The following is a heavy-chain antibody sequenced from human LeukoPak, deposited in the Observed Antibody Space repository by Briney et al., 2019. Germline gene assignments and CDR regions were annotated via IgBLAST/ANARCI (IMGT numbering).Heavy chain of an antibody. CDR2: ISGSGGST. V-gene: IGHV3-23*01. CDR1: GFTFSSYA. J-gene: IGHJ4*02. CDR3: AKDSLESLFEY. Sequence: GGSLRLSCAASGFTFSSYAMSWARQAPGKGLEWVSAISGSGGSTYYADSVKGRFTISRDNSKNTLYLQMNSLRAEDTAVYYCAKDSLESLFEYWGQGTPVTVSS. D-gene: IGHD3-3*01.